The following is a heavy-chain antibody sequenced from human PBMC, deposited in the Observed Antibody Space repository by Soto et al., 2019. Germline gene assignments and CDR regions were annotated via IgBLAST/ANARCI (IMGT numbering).Heavy chain of an antibody. CDR1: RDTFTSYY. J-gene: IGHJ5*02. V-gene: IGHV1-46*01. CDR3: ARSSGGNFGIIIEGTDWFAH. CDR2: INPHGGST. Sequence: ASVKVSCKAPRDTFTSYYINWVRQAPGQGLEWMGVINPHGGSTAYAQKFKGRVTLTRDTSASTVYMEVSSLTPEDTAMYYCARSSGGNFGIIIEGTDWFAHWGQGTLVTVSS. D-gene: IGHD1-26*01.